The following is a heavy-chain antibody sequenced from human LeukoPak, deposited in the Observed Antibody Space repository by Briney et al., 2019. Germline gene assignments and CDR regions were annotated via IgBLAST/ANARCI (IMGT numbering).Heavy chain of an antibody. J-gene: IGHJ3*01. V-gene: IGHV4-34*10. CDR1: GGSFRDYF. D-gene: IGHD3-10*01. CDR3: ARWRGRGWFDP. Sequence: SETLSLTCGVSGGSFRDYFWSWIRQPPGKGLEWIGEINHGGGSNFNPSLKSRVTMSLGTSDNQFFLNLTSVTAADTAMYFCARWRGRGWFDPWGQGTMVAVST. CDR2: INHGGGS.